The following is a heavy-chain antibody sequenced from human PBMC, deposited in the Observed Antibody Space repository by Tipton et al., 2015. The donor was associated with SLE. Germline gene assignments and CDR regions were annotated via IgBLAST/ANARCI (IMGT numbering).Heavy chain of an antibody. CDR3: AREGDCGGDCSSGFDS. V-gene: IGHV4-4*08. CDR1: GGSISSYF. Sequence: TLSLTCTVSGGSISSYFWSWIRQPPGKGLEWIGYVYTSGRTNSNPSLKSRVTIAADTSKNQFSLKLRSVTAADTAVYYCAREGDCGGDCSSGFDSWGQGTLVTVSS. J-gene: IGHJ4*02. CDR2: VYTSGRT. D-gene: IGHD2-21*01.